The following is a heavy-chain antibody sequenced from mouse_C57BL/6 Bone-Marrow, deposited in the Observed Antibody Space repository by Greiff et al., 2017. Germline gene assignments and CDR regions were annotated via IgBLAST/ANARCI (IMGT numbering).Heavy chain of an antibody. Sequence: SGPVLVKPGASVKMSCKASGYTFTDYYMNWVKQSHGKSLEWIGVINPYNGGTSYNQKFKGKATLTVDKSSSTAYMELNSLTSEDSAVYYCALGDYRNYWGQGTTLTVSS. CDR1: GYTFTDYY. D-gene: IGHD3-3*01. J-gene: IGHJ2*01. V-gene: IGHV1-19*01. CDR2: INPYNGGT. CDR3: ALGDYRNY.